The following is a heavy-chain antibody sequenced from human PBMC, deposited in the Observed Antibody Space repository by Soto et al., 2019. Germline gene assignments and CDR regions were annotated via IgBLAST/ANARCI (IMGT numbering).Heavy chain of an antibody. CDR1: GFTFSDYY. CDR3: ARDTGGSYDY. Sequence: EVHLVESGGGLVQPGGSLRLSCAASGFTFSDYYMDWVRQIPEKELEWVGRTRNKANSYAAEYAPSVKGRFTISRHDSEDSMYLQMNSLKTEDTAVYYCARDTGGSYDYWGQGALVIVSS. D-gene: IGHD1-26*01. V-gene: IGHV3-72*01. CDR2: TRNKANSYAA. J-gene: IGHJ4*02.